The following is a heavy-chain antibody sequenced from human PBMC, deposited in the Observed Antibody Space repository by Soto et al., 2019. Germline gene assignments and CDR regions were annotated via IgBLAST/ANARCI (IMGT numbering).Heavy chain of an antibody. CDR3: AKVHYDSSGYYYPVDY. CDR2: ISGRGGST. V-gene: IGHV3-23*01. D-gene: IGHD3-22*01. CDR1: GFTFSSYA. Sequence: GGSLRLSCAASGFTFSSYAMSWVLQAPGKGLEWVSAISGRGGSTYYADSVKGRFTISRDNSKNTLYLQMNSLRAEDTAVYYCAKVHYDSSGYYYPVDYWGQGTLVTVSS. J-gene: IGHJ4*02.